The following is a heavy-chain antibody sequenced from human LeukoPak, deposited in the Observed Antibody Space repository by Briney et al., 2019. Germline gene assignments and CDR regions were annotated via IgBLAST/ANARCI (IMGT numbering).Heavy chain of an antibody. V-gene: IGHV1-18*01. CDR1: GYSFTSYG. CDR2: VSNYKGHT. Sequence: AAVKVSCKASGYSFTSYGISWVRQAPGQGLEWMGWVSNYKGHTKYAQKFQDRVSMTTDISTKTAYMELRSLRSDDTAVYYCARDGDYEDWWGQGTLVTVSS. D-gene: IGHD4-17*01. J-gene: IGHJ4*02. CDR3: ARDGDYEDW.